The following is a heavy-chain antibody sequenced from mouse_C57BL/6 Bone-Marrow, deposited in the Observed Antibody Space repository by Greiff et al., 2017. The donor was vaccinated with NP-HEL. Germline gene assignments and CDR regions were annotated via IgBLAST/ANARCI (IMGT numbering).Heavy chain of an antibody. J-gene: IGHJ4*01. D-gene: IGHD6-5*01. V-gene: IGHV6-3*01. CDR1: GFTFSNYW. Sequence: EVKLEESGGGLVQPGGSMKLSCVASGFTFSNYWMNWVRQSPEKGLEWVAQIRLKSDNYATHYAESVKGRFTISRDDSKSSVYLQMNNLRAEDTGIYYCTLSVSSLYYYAMDYWGQGTSVTVSS. CDR2: IRLKSDNYAT. CDR3: TLSVSSLYYYAMDY.